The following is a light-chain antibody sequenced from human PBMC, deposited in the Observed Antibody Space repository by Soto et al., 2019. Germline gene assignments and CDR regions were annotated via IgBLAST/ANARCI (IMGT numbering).Light chain of an antibody. CDR3: QQAASFPIT. CDR1: QGVSTW. CDR2: TAS. J-gene: IGKJ5*01. V-gene: IGKV1-12*01. Sequence: PSSVSSSVGDRVTITCRASQGVSTWLAWYQQKPGKAPNLLIYTASSLQSGVPSRFSGSGSGTDFTLTINGLQPEDFATYYCQQAASFPITFGQGTRLEI.